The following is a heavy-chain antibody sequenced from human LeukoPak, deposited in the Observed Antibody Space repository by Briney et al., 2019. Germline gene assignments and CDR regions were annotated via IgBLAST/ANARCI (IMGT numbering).Heavy chain of an antibody. CDR2: IYYSGST. CDR3: ARVPLSYDILSGYPSPYNYYGMDV. V-gene: IGHV4-59*01. CDR1: GGSISSYY. J-gene: IGHJ6*01. Sequence: PSETLSLTCTVSGGSISSYYWSWIRQPPGKGLDWIGYIYYSGSTNYNPSLKSRVTISVDTSKNQFSLKLSSVTAADTAVYYCARVPLSYDILSGYPSPYNYYGMDVWGQGTTVTVSS. D-gene: IGHD3-9*01.